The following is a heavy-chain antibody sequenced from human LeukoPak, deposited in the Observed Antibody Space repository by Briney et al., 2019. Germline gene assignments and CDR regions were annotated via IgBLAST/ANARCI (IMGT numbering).Heavy chain of an antibody. CDR3: AQSPGYSSTRGFDY. CDR1: GFTFSSYA. D-gene: IGHD2-2*01. CDR2: ISGSGGST. Sequence: GGSLRLSCAASGFTFSSYAMSWVRQAPGKGLEWVSAISGSGGSTYYADSVKGRFTISRDNSKNTLYLQMNSLRAEDTAVYYCAQSPGYSSTRGFDYWGQGTLVTVSS. J-gene: IGHJ4*02. V-gene: IGHV3-23*01.